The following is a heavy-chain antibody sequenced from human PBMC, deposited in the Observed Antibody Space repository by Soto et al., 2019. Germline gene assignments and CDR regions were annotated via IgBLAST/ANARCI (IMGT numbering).Heavy chain of an antibody. CDR2: ISYDGGLQ. CDR3: VSDRGYGHASVPYS. D-gene: IGHD5-18*01. CDR1: GFTVTSYG. V-gene: IGHV3-30*03. J-gene: IGHJ4*02. Sequence: QAHLVESGGGVVQPGRSRRLSCAASGFTVTSYGMHWVRQAPGTRLEWVAVISYDGGLQHYADSVKGRFTISRDNSKNMVLLKMNSLRAEDTAVYYCVSDRGYGHASVPYSWGQGTLVSVSS.